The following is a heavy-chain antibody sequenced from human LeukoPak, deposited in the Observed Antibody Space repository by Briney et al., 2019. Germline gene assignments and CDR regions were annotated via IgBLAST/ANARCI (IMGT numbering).Heavy chain of an antibody. J-gene: IGHJ4*02. CDR1: GGSFSGYY. D-gene: IGHD5-18*01. CDR3: ARDRGYSYGS. CDR2: INHSGST. V-gene: IGHV4-34*01. Sequence: PSETLSLTCAVYGGSFSGYYWSWIRQPPGKGLEWIGEINHSGSTNYNPSLKSRVTISVDTSKNQFSLKLSSVTAADTAVYYCARDRGYSYGSWGQGTLVTVSS.